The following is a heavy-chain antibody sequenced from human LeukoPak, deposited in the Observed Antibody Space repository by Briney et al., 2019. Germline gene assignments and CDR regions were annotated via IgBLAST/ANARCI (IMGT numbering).Heavy chain of an antibody. Sequence: SETLSLTCTVSGGSISSYYWSWIRQPAGKGLEWIGHIYTSGSTNYNPSLKSRVTMSVDTSKNQFSLKLSSATAADTAVYYCARGTIFGAADYWGQGTLVTVSS. V-gene: IGHV4-4*07. CDR1: GGSISSYY. D-gene: IGHD3-3*01. CDR2: IYTSGST. J-gene: IGHJ4*02. CDR3: ARGTIFGAADY.